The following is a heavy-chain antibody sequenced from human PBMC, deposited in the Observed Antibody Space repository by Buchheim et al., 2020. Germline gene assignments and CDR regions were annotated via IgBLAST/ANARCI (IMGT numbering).Heavy chain of an antibody. CDR1: GFTFSSYS. CDR3: ARESFYGSPSV. D-gene: IGHD3-10*01. V-gene: IGHV3-21*01. CDR2: ISSSSAYI. Sequence: EVQLVESGGGLVKPGGSLRLSCAASGFTFSSYSMNWVRQAPGKGLEWVSAISSSSAYIYYADSVKGRFTISRDKVKNSLHLQMNSLRVEDTAVYYCARESFYGSPSVWGQGTT. J-gene: IGHJ6*02.